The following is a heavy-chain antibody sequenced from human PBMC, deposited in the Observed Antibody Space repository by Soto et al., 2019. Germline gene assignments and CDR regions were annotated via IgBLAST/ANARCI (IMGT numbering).Heavy chain of an antibody. V-gene: IGHV3-30*18. CDR3: AKSPNFYCSSYHCYKYYFDY. CDR1: GFTFNTFG. D-gene: IGHD2-2*01. CDR2: ISYDGSDK. Sequence: GGSLRLSCAASGFTFNTFGMHWVRQAPGKGLEWVAVISYDGSDKYYSDSVRGRFTISRDNSMNTLYLQMNSLRTEDTAVYYCAKSPNFYCSSYHCYKYYFDYWGQGTLVTVSS. J-gene: IGHJ4*02.